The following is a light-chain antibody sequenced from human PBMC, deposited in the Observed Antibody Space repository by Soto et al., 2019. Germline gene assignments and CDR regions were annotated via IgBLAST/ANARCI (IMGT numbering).Light chain of an antibody. J-gene: IGKJ2*02. V-gene: IGKV3-15*01. CDR2: GAS. CDR3: QQYNNWPPGT. Sequence: EIVLTQSPGTLSLSPGETATLSCRTSQTISRDDLAWYQQKPGQAPRLLIYGASTRATGIPARFSGSGSGTEFTLTISSLQSEDFAVYYCQQYNNWPPGTFGQGTKLEIK. CDR1: QTISRDD.